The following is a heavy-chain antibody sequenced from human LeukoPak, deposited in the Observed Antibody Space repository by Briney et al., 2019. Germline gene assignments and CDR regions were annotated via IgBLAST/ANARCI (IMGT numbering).Heavy chain of an antibody. V-gene: IGHV3-11*04. CDR1: GFTFSDYY. D-gene: IGHD3-10*01. J-gene: IGHJ5*02. CDR2: ISSSGSTI. CDR3: ARYGTMVRGVILNWFDP. Sequence: TGGSLRLSCAASGFTFSDYYMSWTRQAPGKGLEWVSYISSSGSTIYYADPVKGRFTISRDNAKNSLYLQMNSLRAEDTAVYYCARYGTMVRGVILNWFDPWGQGTLVTVSS.